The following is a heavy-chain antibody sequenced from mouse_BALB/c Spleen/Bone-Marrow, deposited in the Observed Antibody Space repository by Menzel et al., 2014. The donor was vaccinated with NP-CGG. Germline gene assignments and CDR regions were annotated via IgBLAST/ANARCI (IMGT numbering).Heavy chain of an antibody. CDR1: GFTFSSYT. D-gene: IGHD2-1*01. J-gene: IGHJ1*01. Sequence: EVQRVESGGGLVQPGGSLKLSCAASGFTFSSYTMSWVRQTPEKRLEWVAYISNGGGSTYYPDTVKGRFTISRDNAKNTLYLQVSSLKSEDTAMYYCARPNYGNYLWYFDVWGAGTTVTVSS. CDR3: ARPNYGNYLWYFDV. CDR2: ISNGGGST. V-gene: IGHV5-12-2*01.